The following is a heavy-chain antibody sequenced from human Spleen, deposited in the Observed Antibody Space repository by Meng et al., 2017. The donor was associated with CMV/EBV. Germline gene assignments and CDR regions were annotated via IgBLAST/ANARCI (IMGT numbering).Heavy chain of an antibody. CDR1: GGSISRYF. CDR3: ARERVAARQSSGEYYYYYGMDV. V-gene: IGHV4-59*01. Sequence: SETLSLTCTVSGGSISRYFWSWIRQPPGRGLEWIGYIYYSGSTNYNPSLKSRVTISVDTSKNQFPPKLSSVTAADTAVYYCARERVAARQSSGEYYYYYGMDVWGQGTTVTVSS. J-gene: IGHJ6*02. CDR2: IYYSGST. D-gene: IGHD6-6*01.